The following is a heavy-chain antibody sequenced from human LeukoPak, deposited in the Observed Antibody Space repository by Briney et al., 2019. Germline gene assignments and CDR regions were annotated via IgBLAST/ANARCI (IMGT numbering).Heavy chain of an antibody. D-gene: IGHD6-13*01. CDR3: ARLSAAAEDDY. CDR2: INPSGGST. CDR1: GYTFTSYY. Sequence: ASVKVSCKASGYTFTSYYMRWVRQAPGQGLEWMGIINPSGGSTSYAQKFQGRVTMTRDTSTSTVYMELSSLRSEDTAVYYCARLSAAAEDDYWGQGTLVTVSS. V-gene: IGHV1-46*01. J-gene: IGHJ4*02.